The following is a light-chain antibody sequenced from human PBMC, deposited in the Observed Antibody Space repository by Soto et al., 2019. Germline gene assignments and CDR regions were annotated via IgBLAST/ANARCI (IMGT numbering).Light chain of an antibody. CDR3: QQYNSYPIT. Sequence: DIHMTQSPSTLSVSLGDRVTITCRASQTISSWLAWYQQKPGKAPKLLIYKASTLKSGVPSRFSGSGSGTEFTLTISSLQPDDFATYYCQQYNSYPITFGQGTRLEI. CDR1: QTISSW. CDR2: KAS. V-gene: IGKV1-5*03. J-gene: IGKJ5*01.